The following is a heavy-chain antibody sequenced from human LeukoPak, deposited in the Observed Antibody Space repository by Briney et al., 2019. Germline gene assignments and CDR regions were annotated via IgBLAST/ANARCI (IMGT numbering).Heavy chain of an antibody. D-gene: IGHD5-12*01. Sequence: GGSLRLSCAASGFTFRSYWMTWVRQYPGKGPEWVANIKQDGSETYYADSVKGRFTISRDNAKRSLYLQMNSLRAEDTAVYYCAKEVVATYDAFDIWGQGTMVTVSS. CDR3: AKEVVATYDAFDI. J-gene: IGHJ3*02. V-gene: IGHV3-7*01. CDR1: GFTFRSYW. CDR2: IKQDGSET.